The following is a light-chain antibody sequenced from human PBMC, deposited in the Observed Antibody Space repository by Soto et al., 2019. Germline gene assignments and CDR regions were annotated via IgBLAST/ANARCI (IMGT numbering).Light chain of an antibody. J-gene: IGKJ4*01. CDR3: QQYGTSPLT. Sequence: ETVLTQSPGTLSLSPGERATLSCRASQSVSNKLAWYQQKPGQAPRLLISGASSRATDIPDRFSGSGSGTDFTLTINRLEPEDFAVYYCQQYGTSPLTFGGGTKVDIK. V-gene: IGKV3-20*01. CDR1: QSVSNK. CDR2: GAS.